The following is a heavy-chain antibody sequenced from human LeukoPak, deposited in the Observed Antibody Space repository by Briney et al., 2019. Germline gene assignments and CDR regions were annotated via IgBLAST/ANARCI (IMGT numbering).Heavy chain of an antibody. CDR3: ARDRPNLAGILDH. Sequence: SETLSLTCTVSGDSISSYYWTWIRQPAGKGLDWIGRIYTSGTTNSNPSLKSRVTISVDKSKTQFSLNLRSVTAADTAVYYCARDRPNLAGILDHWGQGTLVTVSS. V-gene: IGHV4-4*07. CDR2: IYTSGTT. J-gene: IGHJ4*02. CDR1: GDSISSYY. D-gene: IGHD6-19*01.